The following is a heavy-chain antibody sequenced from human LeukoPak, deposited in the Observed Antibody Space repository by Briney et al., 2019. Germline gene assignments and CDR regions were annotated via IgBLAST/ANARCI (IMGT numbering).Heavy chain of an antibody. CDR2: IYYSGST. D-gene: IGHD3-3*01. V-gene: IGHV4-61*01. J-gene: IGHJ4*02. CDR3: ARVHTYYDFWSGYYPGNFDY. Sequence: PSETLSLTCTVSGGSVSSGSYYWSWIRQPPGKGLEWIGYIYYSGSTSYNPSLKSRVTISLDTSKNQFSLKLSSVTAADTAVYYCARVHTYYDFWSGYYPGNFDYWGQGTLVTVSS. CDR1: GGSVSSGSYY.